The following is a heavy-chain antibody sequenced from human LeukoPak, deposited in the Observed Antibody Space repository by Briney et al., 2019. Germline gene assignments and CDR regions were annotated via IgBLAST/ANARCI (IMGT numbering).Heavy chain of an antibody. CDR1: GYSFTSYW. CDR3: ARHHPLTYCSSTSCPVDAFDI. J-gene: IGHJ3*02. Sequence: GEPLRISCKGSGYSFTSYWITWVRQMPGKGLEWMGRIDPSDSYANYSPSLQGHVTLSADKSISPAYLQWSSLKASDTAMYYCARHHPLTYCSSTSCPVDAFDIWGQGTMVTVSS. V-gene: IGHV5-10-1*01. D-gene: IGHD2-2*01. CDR2: IDPSDSYA.